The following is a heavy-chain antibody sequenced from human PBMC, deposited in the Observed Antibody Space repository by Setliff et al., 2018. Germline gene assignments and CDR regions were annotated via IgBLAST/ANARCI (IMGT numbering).Heavy chain of an antibody. CDR3: ASSRDYNFWSGYYSPLDY. J-gene: IGHJ4*02. V-gene: IGHV1-69*13. Sequence: SVKVSCKASGYTFTSYGISWVRQAPGQGLEWMGGIIPIFGTANYAQKFQGRVTITADESTSTAYMELSSLRSEDTAVYYCASSRDYNFWSGYYSPLDYWGQGTLVTVSS. CDR1: GYTFTSYG. CDR2: IIPIFGTA. D-gene: IGHD3-3*01.